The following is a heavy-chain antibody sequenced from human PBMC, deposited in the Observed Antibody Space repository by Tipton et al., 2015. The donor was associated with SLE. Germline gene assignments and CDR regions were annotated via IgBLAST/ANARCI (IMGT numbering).Heavy chain of an antibody. Sequence: TLSLTCAVSGGSISSGGYSWSWIRQPPGKGLEWIGYIYHSGSTYYNPSLKSRVTISVDRSKNQFSLKLSSVTAADTAVYYCARDRGYYGSGSSGDFDYWGQGTLVTVSS. CDR3: ARDRGYYGSGSSGDFDY. CDR1: GGSISSGGYS. D-gene: IGHD3-10*01. CDR2: IYHSGST. J-gene: IGHJ4*02. V-gene: IGHV4-30-2*01.